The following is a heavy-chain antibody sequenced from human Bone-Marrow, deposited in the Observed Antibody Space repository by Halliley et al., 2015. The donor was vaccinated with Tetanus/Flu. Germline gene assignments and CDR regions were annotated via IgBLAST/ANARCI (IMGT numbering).Heavy chain of an antibody. CDR3: ASRGSVGLIDAFDL. Sequence: QLVQSGAEVKKPGESLKITCEGSGYNFPRYWIGWARQMPGKGLEWMGIIYPDDPDTRYSPAFEGQVTISVEKSIVYLQWRRLKASDTAIYSCASRGSVGLIDAFDLWGQGTLVSVSS. D-gene: IGHD3-16*01. J-gene: IGHJ3*01. V-gene: IGHV5-51*03. CDR1: GYNFPRYW. CDR2: IYPDDPDT.